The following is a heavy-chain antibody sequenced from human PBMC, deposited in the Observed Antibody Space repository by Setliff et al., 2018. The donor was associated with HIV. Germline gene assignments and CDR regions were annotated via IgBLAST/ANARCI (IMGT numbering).Heavy chain of an antibody. CDR3: MRGRSITIFGVAYFDF. CDR2: VYHSGTT. V-gene: IGHV4-39*07. CDR1: GASITRGGDF. J-gene: IGHJ4*02. Sequence: SETLSLTCSVSGASITRGGDFWSWIRQHPGKGLEWIGSVYHSGTTYYNPSLKSRVTISVDMSNNQFSLKVTSVTAADTAVYYCMRGRSITIFGVAYFDFWGQGTQVTVS. D-gene: IGHD3-3*01.